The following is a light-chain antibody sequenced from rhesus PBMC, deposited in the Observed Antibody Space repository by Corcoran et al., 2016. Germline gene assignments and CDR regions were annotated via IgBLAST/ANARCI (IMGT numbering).Light chain of an antibody. CDR2: AAS. J-gene: IGKJ3*01. CDR3: QQHNRHALT. V-gene: IGKV1-44*02. Sequence: DTQMTQSPSSLSPSVGDRVTITCRASQTISSYLACYQQKPGKVPKLLIYAASSLESGFPSRFSGSGSGTEFTLAISSVQPEDFATYFCQQHNRHALTFGPGTKLDVE. CDR1: QTISSY.